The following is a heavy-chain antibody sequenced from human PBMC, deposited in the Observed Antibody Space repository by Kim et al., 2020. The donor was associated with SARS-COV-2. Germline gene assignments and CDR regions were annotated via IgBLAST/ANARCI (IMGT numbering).Heavy chain of an antibody. CDR1: GGSISSSSYY. CDR2: IYYSGST. J-gene: IGHJ4*02. Sequence: SETLSLTCTVSGGSISSSSYYWGWIRQPPGKGLEWIGSIYYSGSTYYNPSLKSRVTISVDTSKNQFSLKLSSVTAADTAVYDCARRALITTTSIVNGPSRHGGGDYWGQGTLVSVSS. CDR3: ARRALITTTSIVNGPSRHGGGDY. V-gene: IGHV4-39*01. D-gene: IGHD3-22*01.